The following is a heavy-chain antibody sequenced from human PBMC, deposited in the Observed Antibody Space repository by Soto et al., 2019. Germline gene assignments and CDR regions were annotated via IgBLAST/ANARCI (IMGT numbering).Heavy chain of an antibody. CDR1: GYTFTDYD. D-gene: IGHD1-26*01. CDR2: MNPSSGYT. CDR3: ARFVRHQLPTIDY. V-gene: IGHV1-8*01. J-gene: IGHJ4*02. Sequence: ASVRVSCKASGYTFTDYDINWVRQATGQGLEWMGWMNPSSGYTGYAQKFQGRVTMTWDTSISTAYMELSSLTSADTAVYYCARFVRHQLPTIDYWGQGALVTVSS.